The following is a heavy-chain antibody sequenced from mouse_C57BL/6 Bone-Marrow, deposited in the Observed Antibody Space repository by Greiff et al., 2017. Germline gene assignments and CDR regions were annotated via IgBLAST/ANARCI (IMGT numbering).Heavy chain of an antibody. CDR1: GYTFTSYW. D-gene: IGHD2-4*01. J-gene: IGHJ4*01. CDR2: IDPSDSET. V-gene: IGHV1-52*01. CDR3: ARVFEYDRVYAMDY. Sequence: QVQLQQPGAELVRPGSSVKLSCKASGYTFTSYWMHWVKQRPIQGLEWIGKIDPSDSETHYNPKFKDKATLTVDKSSSTAYMQRSSLTSEDSAVYYWARVFEYDRVYAMDYWGQGTSVTVSS.